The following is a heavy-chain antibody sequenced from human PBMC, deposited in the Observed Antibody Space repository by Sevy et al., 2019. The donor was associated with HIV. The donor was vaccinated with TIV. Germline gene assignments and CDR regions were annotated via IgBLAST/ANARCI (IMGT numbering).Heavy chain of an antibody. CDR3: ARRGYDTSGYHEYYFDY. CDR1: GYRFTSYW. D-gene: IGHD3-22*01. J-gene: IGHJ4*02. V-gene: IGHV5-51*01. CDR2: IYPGDSDI. Sequence: GESLKISCKGSGYRFTSYWIGWVRQMPGKGLEWMGIIYPGDSDIRYSPSFQGQVTISADKSINTAYLQWSSLKASDTAMYFCARRGYDTSGYHEYYFDYWGQGTLVTVSS.